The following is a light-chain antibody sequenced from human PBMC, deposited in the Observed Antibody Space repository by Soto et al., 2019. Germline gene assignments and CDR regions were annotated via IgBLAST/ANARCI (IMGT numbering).Light chain of an antibody. CDR2: DNN. CDR3: GTWDSSLSAAV. V-gene: IGLV1-51*01. CDR1: SSNIGHNY. Sequence: QAVLTQPPSVSAAPGQTVTISCSGSSSNIGHNYVSWYQQLPGTAPKLLIYDNNKRPSGIPDRFSGAKSGTSATLGITGLQTGDEADYYCGTWDSSLSAAVFGGGTQLTVL. J-gene: IGLJ7*01.